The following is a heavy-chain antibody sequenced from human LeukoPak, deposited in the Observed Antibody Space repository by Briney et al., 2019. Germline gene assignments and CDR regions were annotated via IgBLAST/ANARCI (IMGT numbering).Heavy chain of an antibody. CDR1: GFTFSSYW. J-gene: IGHJ6*03. D-gene: IGHD5-24*01. CDR2: INSDGSTT. V-gene: IGHV3-74*01. Sequence: GGSLRLSCVASGFTFSSYWMHWVRQAPGEGLVWVSRINSDGSTTTYADSVKGRFTISRDNAKNTLYLQMNSLRAEDTAVYYCARGTWATLYYYYMDVWGKGTTVTVSS. CDR3: ARGTWATLYYYYMDV.